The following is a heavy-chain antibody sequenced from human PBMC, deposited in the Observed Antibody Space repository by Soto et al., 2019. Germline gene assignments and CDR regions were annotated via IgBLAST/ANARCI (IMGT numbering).Heavy chain of an antibody. V-gene: IGHV3-23*01. CDR3: ERSNCCFEV. D-gene: IGHD4-4*01. Sequence: EVQLLESGGGLVQPGGSLTLSCAASGFTFSSYGMNWVRQAPGKGLEWVSSISGSGDRTYYADSVKGRFTISRDDSKKTLSLEMNSLRAEDTAVYYCERSNCCFEVWGQGIRVTVSS. J-gene: IGHJ3*01. CDR2: ISGSGDRT. CDR1: GFTFSSYG.